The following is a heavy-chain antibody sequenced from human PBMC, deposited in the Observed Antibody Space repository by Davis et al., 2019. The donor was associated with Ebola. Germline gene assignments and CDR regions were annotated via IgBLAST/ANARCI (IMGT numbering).Heavy chain of an antibody. Sequence: GESLKISCTASGFSFNNYPMSWVRQAPEKGLEWGSGISGTGSNTFYADSVKGRFTISRDNSKNTLYLQINILRAEDAAVYYCAKFETTVTPPFQFWGHGTRVTVSS. J-gene: IGHJ4*01. D-gene: IGHD4-17*01. CDR1: GFSFNNYP. CDR3: AKFETTVTPPFQF. V-gene: IGHV3-23*01. CDR2: ISGTGSNT.